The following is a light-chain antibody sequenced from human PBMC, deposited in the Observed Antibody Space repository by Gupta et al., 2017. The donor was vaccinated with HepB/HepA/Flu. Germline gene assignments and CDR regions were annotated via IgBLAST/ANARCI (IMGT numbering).Light chain of an antibody. CDR1: SSAIGGYTI. CDR3: SSYSTSSPLGGV. V-gene: IGLV2-14*03. J-gene: IGLJ1*01. CDR2: DFN. Sequence: SALTSLASVSGSPGQSITISFSVTSSAIGGYTIVSWYQQHPGKAPKLMIFDFNNRHSVCSNRFSGSKSGNPASRNISGLQAEDEADYYCSSYSTSSPLGGVFGAGTKVTVL.